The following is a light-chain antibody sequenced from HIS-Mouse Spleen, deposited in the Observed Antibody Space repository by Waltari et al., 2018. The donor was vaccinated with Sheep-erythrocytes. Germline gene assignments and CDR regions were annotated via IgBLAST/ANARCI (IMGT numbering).Light chain of an antibody. Sequence: QSALTQPRSVSGSPGQSVTISCTGTSRYVGGYNYVSWYQQHPGKAPKLMIYDVSKRPSGVPDRFSGSKSGNTASLTISGLQAEDEADYYCSSYAGSNNWVFGGGTKLTVL. V-gene: IGLV2-11*01. J-gene: IGLJ3*02. CDR3: SSYAGSNNWV. CDR1: SRYVGGYNY. CDR2: DVS.